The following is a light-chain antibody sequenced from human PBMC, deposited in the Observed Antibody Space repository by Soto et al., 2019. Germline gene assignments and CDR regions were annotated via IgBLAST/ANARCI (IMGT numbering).Light chain of an antibody. J-gene: IGKJ3*01. V-gene: IGKV3-20*01. Sequence: EIVLTQSPGTLSLSPGERATLSCRASQSVSSNYLAWYQQKPGQAPRLLIYGASTRATGILDRFSGSGSGTDFTLTISRLEPDDFAVYYCQQFGSSSFTFGPGTKVDIK. CDR2: GAS. CDR3: QQFGSSSFT. CDR1: QSVSSNY.